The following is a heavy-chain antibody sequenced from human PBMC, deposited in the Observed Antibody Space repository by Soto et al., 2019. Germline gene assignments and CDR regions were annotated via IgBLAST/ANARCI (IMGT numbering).Heavy chain of an antibody. CDR1: GGSLSGYY. V-gene: IGHV4-34*01. J-gene: IGHJ5*02. CDR3: ARKVGQWLGGYNWFDP. CDR2: IKYSGST. Sequence: QVQLQQWGAGLLKPSETLSLTCAVYGGSLSGYYWSWIRQPPGKGLEWIGEIKYSGSTNYNPSLKSRVTISVDTSKNQFSLKLSSVTAADTAVYYCARKVGQWLGGYNWFDPWGQGTLVTVSS. D-gene: IGHD6-19*01.